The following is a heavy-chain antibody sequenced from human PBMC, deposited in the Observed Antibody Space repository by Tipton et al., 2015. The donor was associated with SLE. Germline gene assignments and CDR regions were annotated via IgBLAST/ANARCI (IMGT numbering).Heavy chain of an antibody. CDR2: IYPGDSDT. J-gene: IGHJ3*02. Sequence: QSGAEVKKPGESLKISCKGSGYSFTSYWIGWVRQMPGKGLEWMGIIYPGDSDTRYSPSFQGQGTISADKTITTAYLQWSSLKASDTGMYYLASARRVRGVIDAFDIWGQGTVVTVSS. D-gene: IGHD3-10*01. CDR3: ASARRVRGVIDAFDI. CDR1: GYSFTSYW. V-gene: IGHV5-51*01.